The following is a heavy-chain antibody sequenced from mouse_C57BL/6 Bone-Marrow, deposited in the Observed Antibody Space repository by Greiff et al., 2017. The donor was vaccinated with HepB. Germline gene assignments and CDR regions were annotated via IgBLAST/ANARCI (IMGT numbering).Heavy chain of an antibody. V-gene: IGHV1-75*01. Sequence: VQLQQSGPELVKPGASVKISCKASGYTFTDYYINWVKQRPGQGLEWIGWIFPGSGSTYYNEKFKGKATLTVDKSSSTAYMLLSSLTSEDSAVYFCARSYYSNYVGFAYWGQGTLVTVSA. CDR3: ARSYYSNYVGFAY. CDR2: IFPGSGST. J-gene: IGHJ3*01. D-gene: IGHD2-5*01. CDR1: GYTFTDYY.